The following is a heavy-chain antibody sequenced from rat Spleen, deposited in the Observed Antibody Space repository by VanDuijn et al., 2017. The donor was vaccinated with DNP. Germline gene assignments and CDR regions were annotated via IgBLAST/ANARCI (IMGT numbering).Heavy chain of an antibody. Sequence: QVQLQQSGAELAKPGSSVKISCKASGYTFPTYYITWIKQTTGQGLEYLGYINPGRGGTNYNEKFKGKATLTVDTSSSTAFMQLSSLTPDDSAVYYCARSGGSRVWFAYWGQGTLVTVSS. CDR3: ARSGGSRVWFAY. V-gene: IGHV1-43*01. J-gene: IGHJ3*01. CDR2: INPGRGGT. D-gene: IGHD1-4*01. CDR1: GYTFPTYY.